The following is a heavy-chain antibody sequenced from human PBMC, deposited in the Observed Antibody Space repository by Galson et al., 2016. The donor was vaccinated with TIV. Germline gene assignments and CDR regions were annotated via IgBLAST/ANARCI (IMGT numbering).Heavy chain of an antibody. J-gene: IGHJ2*01. V-gene: IGHV5-51*01. D-gene: IGHD2-21*02. Sequence: QSGAEVKKPGESLKISCKGSGYSFTNNWIGWVRQMPGKGLEWMGIIYPGDSATRYSTSFQGQVPISAAKSISTAYLQLSSVKASATAMYYCATIRRLHCGGDCYSEWYFDLWGRGTLVTVSS. CDR2: IYPGDSAT. CDR3: ATIRRLHCGGDCYSEWYFDL. CDR1: GYSFTNNW.